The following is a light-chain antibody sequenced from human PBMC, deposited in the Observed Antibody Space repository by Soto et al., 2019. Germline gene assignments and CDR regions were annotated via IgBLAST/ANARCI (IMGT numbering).Light chain of an antibody. CDR1: QSVSSY. CDR2: DAS. CDR3: QQRRNWPPIT. V-gene: IGKV3-11*01. J-gene: IGKJ5*01. Sequence: EIVLTQSPATLSLSPGERATLSCRASQSVSSYLAWYQQKPGQAPRLLIYDASNRATGIPARFSGSGSGTDFTLTISCLEPEDFAVYYCQQRRNWPPITFGQGTRLEIK.